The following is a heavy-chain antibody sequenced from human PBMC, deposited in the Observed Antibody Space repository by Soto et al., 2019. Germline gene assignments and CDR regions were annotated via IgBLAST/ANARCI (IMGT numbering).Heavy chain of an antibody. J-gene: IGHJ4*02. CDR3: AKAFWSGYYLFDY. V-gene: IGHV3-23*01. CDR1: GFTFSSYA. Sequence: QAGGSLRLSCAASGFTFSSYAMSWVRQAPGKGLEWVSAISGSGGSTYYADSVKGRFTISRDNSKNTLYLQMNSLRAEDTAVYYCAKAFWSGYYLFDYWGQGTLVTVSS. CDR2: ISGSGGST. D-gene: IGHD3-3*01.